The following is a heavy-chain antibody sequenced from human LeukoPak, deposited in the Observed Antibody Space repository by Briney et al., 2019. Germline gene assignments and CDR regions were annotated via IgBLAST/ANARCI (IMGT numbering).Heavy chain of an antibody. Sequence: SETLSLTCTVSGGSISSSSYYWGWIRQPPGKGLEWIGSIYYSGSTYYNPSLKSRVTISVDTSKNQLSLKLSSVTAADTAVYYCASDPMLHGLYSYGPPFDYWGQGTLVTVSS. CDR3: ASDPMLHGLYSYGPPFDY. V-gene: IGHV4-39*01. CDR2: IYYSGST. D-gene: IGHD5-18*01. CDR1: GGSISSSSYY. J-gene: IGHJ4*02.